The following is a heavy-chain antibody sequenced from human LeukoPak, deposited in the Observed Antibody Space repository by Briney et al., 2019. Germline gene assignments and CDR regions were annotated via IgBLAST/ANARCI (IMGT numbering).Heavy chain of an antibody. CDR1: GGSIGSNY. D-gene: IGHD6-19*01. J-gene: IGHJ4*02. Sequence: KPSETLSLTCTVSGGSIGSNYWTWIRQPPGKGLEYIGYIYYTGATNYNPSLKSRVTISVDTSKKQFSLKMTSVTAADTAVYFCAKYGNSGWVIDNWGQGTLVTVSS. CDR2: IYYTGAT. V-gene: IGHV4-59*08. CDR3: AKYGNSGWVIDN.